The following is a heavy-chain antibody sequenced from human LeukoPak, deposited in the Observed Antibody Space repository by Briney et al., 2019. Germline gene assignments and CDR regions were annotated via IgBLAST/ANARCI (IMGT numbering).Heavy chain of an antibody. CDR2: VHHGGTI. J-gene: IGHJ4*02. CDR3: AYWDKGYGGTNFDY. CDR1: GGSVIGVNW. Sequence: SETLSLTCAVSGGSVIGVNWWGWVRQPPGKGLEWIGEVHHGGTINYTPSLKGRADISLDTSKNQISLKLSFVTAADTAVYYCAYWDKGYGGTNFDYWGRGTLVTVSS. D-gene: IGHD4-23*01. V-gene: IGHV4-4*02.